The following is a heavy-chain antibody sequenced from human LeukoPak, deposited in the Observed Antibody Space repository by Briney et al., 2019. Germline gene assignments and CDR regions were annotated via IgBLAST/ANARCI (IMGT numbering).Heavy chain of an antibody. CDR1: GFTFSSYS. Sequence: GGSLRLSCAASGFTFSSYSMNWVRQAPGKGLEWVSSISSSSSYIYYADSVKGRFTISRDNAKNPLYLQMNSLRAEDTAVYYCARDGHDYGDSFDYWGQGTLVTVSS. CDR3: ARDGHDYGDSFDY. V-gene: IGHV3-21*01. CDR2: ISSSSSYI. J-gene: IGHJ4*02. D-gene: IGHD4-17*01.